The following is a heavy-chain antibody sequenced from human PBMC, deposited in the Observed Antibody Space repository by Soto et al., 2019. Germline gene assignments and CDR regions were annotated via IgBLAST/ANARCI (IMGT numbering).Heavy chain of an antibody. V-gene: IGHV1-8*01. CDR2: MNPNSGNT. CDR1: GYTFTSYD. D-gene: IGHD6-25*01. CDR3: ARERSSGWFDP. Sequence: QVQLVQSGAEVKKPGASVKVSCKTSGYTFTSYDIDWVRQATGQGLEWMGWMNPNSGNTGFAQKFQGRVTMTRNTSISTAYMELSSLRSEDTAMFYCARERSSGWFDPWGQGTLVTVSS. J-gene: IGHJ5*02.